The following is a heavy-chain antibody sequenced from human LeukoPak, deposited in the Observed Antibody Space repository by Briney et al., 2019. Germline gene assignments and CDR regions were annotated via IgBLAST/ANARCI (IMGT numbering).Heavy chain of an antibody. CDR2: ISRGSGHI. D-gene: IGHD6-19*01. CDR3: AREGIEGVAGTTGGHKQRTYYYGMDV. J-gene: IGHJ6*02. V-gene: IGHV3-21*01. Sequence: GGSLRLSCAASGFTFTTYTMNWVRQAPGKGLEWASSISRGSGHIYYADSMKGRFTISRDNAKSSLYLQMNSLRAEDTAVYYCAREGIEGVAGTTGGHKQRTYYYGMDVWGQGTTVTVSS. CDR1: GFTFTTYT.